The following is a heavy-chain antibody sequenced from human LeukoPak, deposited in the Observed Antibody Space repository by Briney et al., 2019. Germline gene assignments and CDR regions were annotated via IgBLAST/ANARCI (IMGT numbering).Heavy chain of an antibody. CDR2: IIPILGIA. J-gene: IGHJ6*03. Sequence: VASVKVSCKASGGTFSSYAISWVRQAPGQGLEWMGRIIPILGIANYAQKFQGRVTITADKSTSTAYMELSSLRSEDTAVYYCARASYSSSFLYYYYMDVWGKGTTVTVSS. V-gene: IGHV1-69*04. CDR3: ARASYSSSFLYYYYMDV. D-gene: IGHD6-6*01. CDR1: GGTFSSYA.